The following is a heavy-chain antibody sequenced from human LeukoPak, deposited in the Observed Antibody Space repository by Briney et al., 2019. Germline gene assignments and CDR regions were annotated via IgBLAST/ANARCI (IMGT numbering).Heavy chain of an antibody. V-gene: IGHV1-2*02. Sequence: ASVMVSCKASGYTFPGHHIHWVRQAPGQGLEWMGWINPKNGGTNYAQKFQGRVTMTRDTSINTAFMELSRLNSDDTAVYFCARDGYGGNSFDYWGQGTLVTVSS. CDR2: INPKNGGT. J-gene: IGHJ4*02. D-gene: IGHD4-23*01. CDR1: GYTFPGHH. CDR3: ARDGYGGNSFDY.